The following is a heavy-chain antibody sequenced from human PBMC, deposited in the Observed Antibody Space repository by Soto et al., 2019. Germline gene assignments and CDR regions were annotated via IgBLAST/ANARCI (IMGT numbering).Heavy chain of an antibody. Sequence: LSLTCTVSGGSISSYYWSWIRQPPGKGLEWIGYIYHSGSTYYNPSLKSRVTISVDTSKNQFSLRLISVTAADTALYYCARRYGWLYFDYWGQGSLVTVSS. CDR1: GGSISSYY. CDR2: IYHSGST. J-gene: IGHJ4*02. V-gene: IGHV4-59*04. D-gene: IGHD6-19*01. CDR3: ARRYGWLYFDY.